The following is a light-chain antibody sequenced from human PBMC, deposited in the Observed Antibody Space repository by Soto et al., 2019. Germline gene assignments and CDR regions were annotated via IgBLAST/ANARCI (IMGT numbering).Light chain of an antibody. V-gene: IGKV1-5*01. J-gene: IGKJ1*01. Sequence: IRMTQSPSSVSASVGGRVTITCRASQGISSWLAWYQQKPGKAPKLLIFDASSLESGVPSRFSGSGSGTEFTLTISSLQPDDFATYYCQQYNNYFWKCGQGTKGDIK. CDR3: QQYNNYFWK. CDR1: QGISSW. CDR2: DAS.